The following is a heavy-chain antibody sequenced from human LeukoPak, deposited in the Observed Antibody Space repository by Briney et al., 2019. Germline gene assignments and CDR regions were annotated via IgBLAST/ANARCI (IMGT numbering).Heavy chain of an antibody. Sequence: SETLSLTCTVSGASISSYYWSWIRQPAGKGLEWIGRIYNIGSTNYNPSLKSRVTMSVDRSKNQFSLKLSSVTAADTAVYYCASLRIVGATIFDYWGQGTLVTVSS. J-gene: IGHJ4*02. CDR1: GASISSYY. CDR2: IYNIGST. CDR3: ASLRIVGATIFDY. D-gene: IGHD1-26*01. V-gene: IGHV4-4*07.